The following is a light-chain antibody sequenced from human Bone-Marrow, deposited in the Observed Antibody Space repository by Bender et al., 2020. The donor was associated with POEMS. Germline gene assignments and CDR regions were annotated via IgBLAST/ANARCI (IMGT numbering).Light chain of an antibody. CDR2: EVS. Sequence: QSALTQPASVSGSPGQSITISCTGTSSDVGSYNVVSWYQQHPGKAPKVMIYEVSKRPSGVSNRFSGSKSGNTASLTISGLQAEDEADYYCCSYAGSSTPVVFGGGTKLTVL. CDR3: CSYAGSSTPVV. V-gene: IGLV2-23*02. CDR1: SSDVGSYNV. J-gene: IGLJ2*01.